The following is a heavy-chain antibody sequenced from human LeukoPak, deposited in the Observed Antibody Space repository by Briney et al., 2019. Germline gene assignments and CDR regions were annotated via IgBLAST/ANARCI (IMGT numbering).Heavy chain of an antibody. D-gene: IGHD4/OR15-4a*01. V-gene: IGHV1-2*02. CDR2: INGNSGST. CDR3: ARGSRLYDGFDN. Sequence: ASVKLCCNGFGYTFTGYYITWLRQPPGQGLEWVGWINGNSGSTNYVQKFQGRVTMTRDTSISTAYMELSRVRSDDTAVYYCARGSRLYDGFDNWGQGTMVTVSS. CDR1: GYTFTGYY. J-gene: IGHJ3*02.